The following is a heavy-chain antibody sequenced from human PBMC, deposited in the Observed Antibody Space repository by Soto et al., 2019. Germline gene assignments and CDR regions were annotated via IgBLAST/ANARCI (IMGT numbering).Heavy chain of an antibody. CDR3: ARKQNPYYFDY. Sequence: QLQLQESGSGLVKPSQTLSLTCAVSGGSISSGGYSWSWIRQPPGTGLEWIGYIYHSGSTYYNPSLKRRVTLSVDRAKKQFSLKLSSVTAADTAVYYCARKQNPYYFDYWGQGTLVTVSS. CDR1: GGSISSGGYS. V-gene: IGHV4-30-2*01. J-gene: IGHJ4*02. CDR2: IYHSGST.